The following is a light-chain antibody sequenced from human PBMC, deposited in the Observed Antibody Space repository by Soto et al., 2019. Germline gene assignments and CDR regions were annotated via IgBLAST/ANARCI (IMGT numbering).Light chain of an antibody. CDR1: QSVSSN. V-gene: IGKV3-20*01. J-gene: IGKJ1*01. Sequence: EIVLTQSPVTLSLSPGERATLSCRASQSVSSNLAWYQQKPGQAPRLLIYGASSRATGIPDRFSGSGSGIDFTLTISRLEPEDFAVYYCQQYGSSRTFGQGTKVDIK. CDR2: GAS. CDR3: QQYGSSRT.